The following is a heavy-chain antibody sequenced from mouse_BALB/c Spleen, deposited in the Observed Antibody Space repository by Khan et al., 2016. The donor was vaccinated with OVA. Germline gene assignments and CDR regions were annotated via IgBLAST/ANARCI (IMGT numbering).Heavy chain of an antibody. CDR3: ARWATWYLDV. D-gene: IGHD3-1*01. CDR1: GYTFTNYW. Sequence: QVQLQQSGGEVVRPGTSVKISCKASGYTFTNYWLGWVRQRPGHGLEWIGDIYPGGYFTNYNEKFKDKATLTVDTSSTTANMQLSSLTSEDSAVYFCARWATWYLDVWGAGTTVTVSS. CDR2: IYPGGYFT. J-gene: IGHJ1*01. V-gene: IGHV1-63*02.